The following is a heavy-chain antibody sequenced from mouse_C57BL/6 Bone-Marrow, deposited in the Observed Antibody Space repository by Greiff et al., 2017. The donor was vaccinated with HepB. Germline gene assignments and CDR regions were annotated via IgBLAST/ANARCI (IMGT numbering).Heavy chain of an antibody. CDR3: ARLETTLVA. CDR1: GYTFTSYG. V-gene: IGHV1-81*01. J-gene: IGHJ3*02. D-gene: IGHD1-1*01. CDR2: IYPRSGNT. Sequence: VQLQQSGAELARPGASVKLSCKASGYTFTSYGISWVKQRTGQGLEWIGEIYPRSGNTYYNEKFKGKATLTADKSSSTAYMELRSLTSEDSAVYFCARLETTLVAWGQGTLVTVSA.